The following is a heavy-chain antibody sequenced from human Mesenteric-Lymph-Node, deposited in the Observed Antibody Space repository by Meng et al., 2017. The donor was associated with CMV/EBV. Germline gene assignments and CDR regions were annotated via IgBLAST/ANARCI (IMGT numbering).Heavy chain of an antibody. V-gene: IGHV3-23*01. CDR3: TYCSSTSCYLY. Sequence: LSCEASGFNFSNYAMSWVRQAPGKGMEWVSAISGSGGSTYYADSVKGRFTISRDNPRNTLHLRMNSLRAEDTAVYYCTYCSSTSCYLYWGQGTLVTVSS. CDR1: GFNFSNYA. D-gene: IGHD2-2*01. CDR2: ISGSGGST. J-gene: IGHJ4*02.